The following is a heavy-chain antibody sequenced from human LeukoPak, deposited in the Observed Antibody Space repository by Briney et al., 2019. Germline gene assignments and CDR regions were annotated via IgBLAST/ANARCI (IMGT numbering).Heavy chain of an antibody. CDR2: IWYDGSNK. J-gene: IGHJ4*02. CDR3: ARGALWVVVVAATIFCY. D-gene: IGHD2-15*01. CDR1: GFTFSSYG. V-gene: IGHV3-33*01. Sequence: PGRSLRLSCAASGFTFSSYGMHWVRQAPGKGLEWVVVIWYDGSNKYYADSVKGRFTISRDNSKNTLYLQMNSLRAEDTAVYYCARGALWVVVVAATIFCYWGQGTLVTVSS.